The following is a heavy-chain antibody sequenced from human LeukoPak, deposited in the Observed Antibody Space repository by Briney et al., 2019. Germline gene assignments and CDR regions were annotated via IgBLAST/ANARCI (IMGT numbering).Heavy chain of an antibody. J-gene: IGHJ4*02. D-gene: IGHD3-22*01. CDR1: GDSICSGSYY. CDR3: ARRSYYYDSSGYVEY. CDR2: IYYSGST. Sequence: SETLSLTCAVSGDSICSGSYYWDWVRQPAGKGLGWIGCIYYSGSTDYNPSLKSRVTISVDTSKNQFSLKLSSVTAADTAVYHCARRSYYYDSSGYVEYWGQGTLVTVSS. V-gene: IGHV4-39*01.